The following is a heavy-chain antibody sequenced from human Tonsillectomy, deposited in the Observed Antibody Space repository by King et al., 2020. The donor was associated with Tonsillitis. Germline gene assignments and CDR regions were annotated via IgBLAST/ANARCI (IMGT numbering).Heavy chain of an antibody. V-gene: IGHV4-30-2*01. Sequence: QLQESGSGLVKPSQTLSLTCAVSGGSISSGGYSRSWIRQPPGKGLEWIGYIYHSRSPYYNPSLKSRVTISVDRSKNKFSLKLSPVTDADTAVCDCARGGVILFDHWGQGTLVTVSS. CDR2: IYHSRSP. D-gene: IGHD1-26*01. CDR3: ARGGVILFDH. J-gene: IGHJ5*02. CDR1: GGSISSGGYS.